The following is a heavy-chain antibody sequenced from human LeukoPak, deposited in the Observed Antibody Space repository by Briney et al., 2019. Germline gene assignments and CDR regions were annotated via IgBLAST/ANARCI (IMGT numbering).Heavy chain of an antibody. D-gene: IGHD3-22*01. CDR2: IYYSGST. V-gene: IGHV4-30-4*08. Sequence: PSQTLSLTCTDSGGSISSGDYYWSWIRQPPGKGLEWIGYIYYSGSTYYNPSLKSRVTISVDTSKNQFSLKLSSVTAADTAVYYCARAGGDSSGYCLKYWGQGTLVTVSS. J-gene: IGHJ4*02. CDR1: GGSISSGDYY. CDR3: ARAGGDSSGYCLKY.